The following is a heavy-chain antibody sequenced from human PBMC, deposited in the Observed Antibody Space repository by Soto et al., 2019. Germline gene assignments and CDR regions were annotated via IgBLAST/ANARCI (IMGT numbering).Heavy chain of an antibody. CDR2: IDWDDDK. V-gene: IGHV2-70*11. Sequence: ESGPTLVNPTQTLTLTCTFSGFSLSTSGMCVSWIRQPPGKALEWLARIDWDDDKYYSTSLKTRLTISKDTSKNQVVLTMTNMDPVDTATYYCARIHSSSSWRQIDYWGQGTPVTVSS. D-gene: IGHD6-13*01. CDR3: ARIHSSSSWRQIDY. CDR1: GFSLSTSGMC. J-gene: IGHJ4*02.